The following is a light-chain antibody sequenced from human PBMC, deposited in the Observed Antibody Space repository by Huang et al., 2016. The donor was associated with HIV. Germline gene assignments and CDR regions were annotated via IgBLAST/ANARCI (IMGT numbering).Light chain of an antibody. Sequence: IVVTQSPDSLAVSLGERAAINCKSSQSVLYSSTNNNYLAWYQQQPGQSPALIFYWASPRAPGVPDRLNGSGSGTEFTLTISSLQAEDVALYFCQQYFSTPLTFGGGTRVDIK. CDR1: QSVLYSSTNNNY. J-gene: IGKJ4*01. CDR2: WAS. CDR3: QQYFSTPLT. V-gene: IGKV4-1*01.